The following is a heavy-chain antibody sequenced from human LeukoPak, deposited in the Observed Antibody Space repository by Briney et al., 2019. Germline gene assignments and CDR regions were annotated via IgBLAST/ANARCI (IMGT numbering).Heavy chain of an antibody. CDR3: ARAGGYCSSTSCYSWFDP. V-gene: IGHV1-46*01. D-gene: IGHD2-2*01. Sequence: GASVKLCCKSSAYTFTSYYMDWVRHAPGQGLEWMGIINPRGGRTSYAQKFQGRVTMTRDTSTSTVYMELSSLRSEDTAVYYCARAGGYCSSTSCYSWFDPWGQGTLVTVSS. J-gene: IGHJ5*02. CDR2: INPRGGRT. CDR1: AYTFTSYY.